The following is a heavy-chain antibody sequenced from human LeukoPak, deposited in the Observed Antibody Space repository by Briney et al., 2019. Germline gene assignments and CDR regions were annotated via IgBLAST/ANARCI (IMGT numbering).Heavy chain of an antibody. CDR3: AREEGLDY. J-gene: IGHJ4*02. CDR1: GFSFSSYE. Sequence: GGSLRLSCAASGFSFSSYEMNWVRQAPGKGLEWVSYIGSSGSTKEYADSVKGRFTISRDNAKNSLYLQMNSLRVEDTAVYYCAREEGLDYWGQGTLVTVSS. V-gene: IGHV3-48*03. CDR2: IGSSGSTK. D-gene: IGHD5-12*01.